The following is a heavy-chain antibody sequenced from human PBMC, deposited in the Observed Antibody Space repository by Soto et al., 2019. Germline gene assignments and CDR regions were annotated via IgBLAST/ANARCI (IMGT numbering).Heavy chain of an antibody. CDR1: GFTFSAYA. J-gene: IGHJ6*02. CDR2: IIASGGAT. D-gene: IGHD2-21*02. CDR3: AKEDIVVETTIPRNFYYYAMDV. V-gene: IGHV3-23*01. Sequence: EVQVLESGGGLVQPGGSLRLSCAGSGFTFSAYAMNWVRQAPGKGLEWVSGIIASGGATYYADSVKGRFTISRDNSKNTLSLQMNSLRAEDTAIYYCAKEDIVVETTIPRNFYYYAMDVWGQGTMVTVSS.